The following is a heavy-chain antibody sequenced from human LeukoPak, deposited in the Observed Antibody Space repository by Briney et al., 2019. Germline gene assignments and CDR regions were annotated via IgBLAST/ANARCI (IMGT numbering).Heavy chain of an antibody. CDR1: GGTFSSYG. V-gene: IGHV1-69*06. J-gene: IGHJ5*02. CDR2: IIPIFGTA. CDR3: ARGRLGTWFGELKA. Sequence: SVKVPCKASGGTFSSYGISWVRQAPGQGLEWMGGIIPIFGTANYAQKFQGRVTITADKSTSTAYMELSSLRSDDTAVYYCARGRLGTWFGELKAWGQGTLVTVSS. D-gene: IGHD3-10*01.